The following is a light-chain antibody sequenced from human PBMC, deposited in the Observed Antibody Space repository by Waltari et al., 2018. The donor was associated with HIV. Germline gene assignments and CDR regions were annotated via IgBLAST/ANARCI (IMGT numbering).Light chain of an antibody. CDR1: SSDVGGYNF. Sequence: QSALTQPPSASGSPGQSVPIPCTGTSSDVGGYNFVSWYQQHPGKAPKLMIFEVTKRPSGVPARFSGSKTGNTASLTVSGLQADDEADYYCSSYAGSNNLVFGGGTKLTVL. J-gene: IGLJ2*01. V-gene: IGLV2-8*01. CDR3: SSYAGSNNLV. CDR2: EVT.